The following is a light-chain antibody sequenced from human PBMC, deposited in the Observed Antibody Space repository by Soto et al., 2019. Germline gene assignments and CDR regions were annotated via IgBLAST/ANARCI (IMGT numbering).Light chain of an antibody. V-gene: IGKV1-9*01. Sequence: DIQLTQSPSFLSASVGDRVTITCRASQGISSYLAWYQQKPGKAPKLLIYAASTLQSGVPSRFSGSGSGTEFTLTINSLQPEDFAIYYCQQLNSYLLTFGGGTKVDIK. CDR1: QGISSY. CDR2: AAS. J-gene: IGKJ4*01. CDR3: QQLNSYLLT.